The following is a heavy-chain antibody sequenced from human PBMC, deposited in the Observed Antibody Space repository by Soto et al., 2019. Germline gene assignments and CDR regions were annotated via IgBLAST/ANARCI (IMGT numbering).Heavy chain of an antibody. Sequence: SGPTLVNPTETLTLTCSVSGFSLTDTRMGVSWIRQAPGKALEWLAHIISNDDKSYSTSLKSRLTISKDTSKSQVVLRMTNMDPVDTGRYYCARALFYSDSDGYYFEFDYCGPGTLVTVSS. D-gene: IGHD3-22*01. J-gene: IGHJ4*02. CDR2: IISNDDK. V-gene: IGHV2-26*01. CDR3: ARALFYSDSDGYYFEFDY. CDR1: GFSLTDTRMG.